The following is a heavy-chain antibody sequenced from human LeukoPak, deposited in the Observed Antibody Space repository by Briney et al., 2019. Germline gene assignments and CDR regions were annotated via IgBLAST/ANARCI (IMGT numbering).Heavy chain of an antibody. Sequence: PGGSLRLSCAASGFTFSSCAMNWVRQAPGKGLEWVAVISYDGIKKYYGDSVKGRFTISRDNSKNTLFLQMNSLRGEDTAVYYCARVRRTGYHYYGMDVWGQGTTVTVSS. D-gene: IGHD3/OR15-3a*01. CDR2: ISYDGIKK. J-gene: IGHJ6*02. V-gene: IGHV3-30-3*01. CDR3: ARVRRTGYHYYGMDV. CDR1: GFTFSSCA.